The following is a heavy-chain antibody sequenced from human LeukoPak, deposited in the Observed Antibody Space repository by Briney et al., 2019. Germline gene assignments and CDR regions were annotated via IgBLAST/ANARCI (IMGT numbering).Heavy chain of an antibody. Sequence: ASVKVSCKASGYTFTGYCLHWVRQAPGQGLEWMGWINPNSGDTIYAQKFQGRVTMTRDTSISTAYMELSRLRSDDTAVYYCAREEGFCRSTSCSAPVDYWGQGTLVTVSA. CDR2: INPNSGDT. D-gene: IGHD2-2*01. J-gene: IGHJ4*02. CDR3: AREEGFCRSTSCSAPVDY. V-gene: IGHV1-2*02. CDR1: GYTFTGYC.